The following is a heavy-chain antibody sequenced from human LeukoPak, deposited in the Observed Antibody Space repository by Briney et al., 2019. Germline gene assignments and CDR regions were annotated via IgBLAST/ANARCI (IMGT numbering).Heavy chain of an antibody. J-gene: IGHJ3*02. CDR1: GFTFSSHA. CDR2: ISSSGGST. V-gene: IGHV3-64D*09. CDR3: AFLGGGWLDAFDI. D-gene: IGHD5-24*01. Sequence: GGSLRLSCSASGFTFSSHAMHWVRQAPGQGLEYVSTISSSGGSTYYLDSVKGRFTITRDSSKNTLYLQMSSLRAEDTAVYYCAFLGGGWLDAFDIWGQGTMVTVSS.